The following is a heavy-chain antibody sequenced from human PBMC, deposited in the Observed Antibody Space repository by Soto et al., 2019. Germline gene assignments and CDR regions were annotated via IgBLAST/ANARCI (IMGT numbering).Heavy chain of an antibody. J-gene: IGHJ4*02. CDR2: ISYTGSTI. Sequence: PGGSLRLSCVGSEFTFSNYEMNWVRQAPGKGLEWVSYISYTGSTIYYADSVRGRFTISRDNSKNSLYLQMNSLRAEDTAVYYCARGLRNYYDSSGLHYWGQGTLVTVSS. CDR3: ARGLRNYYDSSGLHY. V-gene: IGHV3-48*03. CDR1: EFTFSNYE. D-gene: IGHD3-22*01.